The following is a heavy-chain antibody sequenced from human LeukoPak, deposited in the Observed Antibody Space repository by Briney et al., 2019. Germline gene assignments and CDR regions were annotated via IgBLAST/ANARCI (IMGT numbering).Heavy chain of an antibody. Sequence: GGSLRLSCSASGFTFRNFAISWVRQAPGKGLEWVSSIGGGDTPYAYSVKGRFTISIDDSSSTVDLQMSSLRAEDTAVYYCAKDGQSFNSMYDYFDSWGQGTLVTVSS. D-gene: IGHD2-8*01. V-gene: IGHV3-23*01. CDR1: GFTFRNFA. J-gene: IGHJ4*02. CDR2: IGGGDT. CDR3: AKDGQSFNSMYDYFDS.